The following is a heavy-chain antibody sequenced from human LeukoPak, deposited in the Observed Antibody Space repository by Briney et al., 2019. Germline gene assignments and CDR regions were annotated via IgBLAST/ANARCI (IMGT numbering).Heavy chain of an antibody. J-gene: IGHJ4*02. V-gene: IGHV1-18*01. CDR1: GYTFPTSG. CDR3: ARTNLDCKNGVCYDY. D-gene: IGHD2-8*01. Sequence: ASVTVSCKASGYTFPTSGISWVRQAPGQGLEWMGWISVYNHSTNYAQKFQGRVTVTTDTSTRTAYMELRSLRSDDTAVYYCARTNLDCKNGVCYDYWGQGTLVTVSS. CDR2: ISVYNHST.